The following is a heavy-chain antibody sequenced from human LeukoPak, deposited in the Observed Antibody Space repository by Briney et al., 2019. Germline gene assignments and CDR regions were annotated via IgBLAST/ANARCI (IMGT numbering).Heavy chain of an antibody. CDR1: GGSISSYY. CDR3: ARLYGVLTGYSLGYYFDY. J-gene: IGHJ4*02. V-gene: IGHV4-59*08. Sequence: PSETLSLTCTVSGGSISSYYWSWIRQPPGKGLEWIGYIYYSGSTNYNPSLKSRVTISVDTSKNQFSLKLSSVTAADTAVYYCARLYGVLTGYSLGYYFDYWGQGTLVTVSS. CDR2: IYYSGST. D-gene: IGHD3-9*01.